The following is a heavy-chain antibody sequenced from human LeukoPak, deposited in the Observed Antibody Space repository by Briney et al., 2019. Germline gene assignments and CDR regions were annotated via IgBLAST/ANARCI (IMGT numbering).Heavy chain of an antibody. D-gene: IGHD4-17*01. CDR2: ISNDGSIK. V-gene: IGHV3-30*03. Sequence: GGSLRLSCTASGFTFSNYGMHWIRQAPGEGLEWVAVISNDGSIKYYADPVKGRFTVSRDNSKNTLYLQMNSLRAEDTAVYYCARDHGVTTVRASLYYFDYWGQGSLVTVSS. J-gene: IGHJ4*02. CDR3: ARDHGVTTVRASLYYFDY. CDR1: GFTFSNYG.